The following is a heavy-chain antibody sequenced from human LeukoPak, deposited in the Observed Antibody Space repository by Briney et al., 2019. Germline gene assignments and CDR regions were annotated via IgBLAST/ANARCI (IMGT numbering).Heavy chain of an antibody. V-gene: IGHV3-21*01. CDR1: GFTFSSYN. CDR3: ARAYSERYGLGYYYMDV. Sequence: SGGSLRLSCAASGFTFSSYNMNWLRQAPGKGLEWVSSISSSSDYIYYADSVAGRFTISRDNAKNSLYLQMNSLRVEDTAVYYCARAYSERYGLGYYYMDVWGKGTTVTVSS. J-gene: IGHJ6*03. CDR2: ISSSSDYI. D-gene: IGHD1-26*01.